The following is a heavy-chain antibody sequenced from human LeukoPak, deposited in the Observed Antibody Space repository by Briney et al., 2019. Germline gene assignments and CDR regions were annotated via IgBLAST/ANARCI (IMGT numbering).Heavy chain of an antibody. CDR1: GGSFSGYY. D-gene: IGHD2-8*02. J-gene: IGHJ4*02. CDR3: ARVVKRLVPFDY. V-gene: IGHV4-34*01. CDR2: INDSGST. Sequence: SETLCLTCAAFGGSFSGYYWSWIGQPPGKGLEWVGEINDSGSTNYNPSLKSRVTISVDTSKNQFSLKLSSVTAADTAVYYCARVVKRLVPFDYWGQGTLVTVSS.